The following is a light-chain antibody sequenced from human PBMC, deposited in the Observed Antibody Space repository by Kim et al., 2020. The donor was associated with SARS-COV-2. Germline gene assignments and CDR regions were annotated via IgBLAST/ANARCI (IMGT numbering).Light chain of an antibody. CDR1: VLAKKY. CDR2: KDS. CDR3: YSAADNNVV. J-gene: IGLJ2*01. V-gene: IGLV3-27*01. Sequence: VSPGQTARTTCSGDVLAKKYARWFQQKPGQAPVLVIYKDSERPSGIPERFSGSSSGTTVTLTISGAQVEDEADYYCYSAADNNVVFGGGTQLTVL.